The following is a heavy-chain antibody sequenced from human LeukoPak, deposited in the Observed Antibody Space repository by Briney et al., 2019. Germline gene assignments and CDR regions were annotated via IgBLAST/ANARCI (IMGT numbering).Heavy chain of an antibody. V-gene: IGHV1-69*13. CDR1: GGTVISYV. J-gene: IGHJ5*02. D-gene: IGHD3-9*01. CDR3: ARAEDQGRYFDWLPGFAP. CDR2: VLPIFGTA. Sequence: SVKVSCKASGGTVISYVISWVRQAPGQGLEWMGGVLPIFGTAIYAQKWQGRVTITADESTSTAYMELRSLRSEDTAIYYCARAEDQGRYFDWLPGFAPWGQGTLVTVSS.